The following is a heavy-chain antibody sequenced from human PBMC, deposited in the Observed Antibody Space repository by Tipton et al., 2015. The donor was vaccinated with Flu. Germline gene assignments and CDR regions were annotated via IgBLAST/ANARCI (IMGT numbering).Heavy chain of an antibody. Sequence: TLSLTCAVSGYSISSGYYWGWIRQPPGKGLEWIGSIYYSGSTYRNPSLKSRVTISVDTSKNQFSLKLSSVTAADTAVYYCARDGWGYDGMDVWGQGTTVTVSS. CDR2: IYYSGST. CDR1: GYSISSGYY. D-gene: IGHD3-22*01. V-gene: IGHV4-38-2*02. CDR3: ARDGWGYDGMDV. J-gene: IGHJ6*02.